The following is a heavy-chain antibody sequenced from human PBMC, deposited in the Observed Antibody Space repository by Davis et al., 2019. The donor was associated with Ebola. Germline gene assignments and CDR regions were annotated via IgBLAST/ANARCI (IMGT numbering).Heavy chain of an antibody. V-gene: IGHV4-34*01. CDR2: INHSGST. J-gene: IGHJ6*02. Sequence: ESLKISCAASGFTFSSYEMNWVRQAPGKGLEWIGEINHSGSTNYNPSLKSRVTISVDTSKNQFSLKLSSVTAADTAVYYCARGKGISVAGIHYYYYYGMDVWGQGTTVTVSS. CDR3: ARGKGISVAGIHYYYYYGMDV. CDR1: GFTFSSYE. D-gene: IGHD6-19*01.